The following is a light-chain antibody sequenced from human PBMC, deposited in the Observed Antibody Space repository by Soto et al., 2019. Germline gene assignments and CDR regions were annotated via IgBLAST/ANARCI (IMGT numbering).Light chain of an antibody. CDR2: EGS. CDR1: SSDVGSYNL. CDR3: CSYAGSSTV. J-gene: IGLJ2*01. V-gene: IGLV2-23*01. Sequence: QSALTQPASVSGSPGQSITISCTGTSSDVGSYNLVSWYQQHPGKAPKLMIYEGSKRPSGVSNRFSGSKSGNTASLTISGLQAEDEADYYCCSYAGSSTVFGGGPKVTVL.